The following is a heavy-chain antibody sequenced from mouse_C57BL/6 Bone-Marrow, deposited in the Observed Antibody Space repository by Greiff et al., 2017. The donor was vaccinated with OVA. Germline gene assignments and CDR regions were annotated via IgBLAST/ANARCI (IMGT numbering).Heavy chain of an antibody. V-gene: IGHV1-80*01. CDR2: IYPGDGDT. CDR1: GYAFSSYW. D-gene: IGHD2-12*01. CDR3: ARIGYYSYAMDY. Sequence: QVQLQQSGAELVKPGASVKISCKASGYAFSSYWMNWVKQRPGQGLEWIGQIYPGDGDTNYNGKFKGKATLTADKSSSTAYMQLSSLTSEDSAVYFCARIGYYSYAMDYWGQGTSVTVSS. J-gene: IGHJ4*01.